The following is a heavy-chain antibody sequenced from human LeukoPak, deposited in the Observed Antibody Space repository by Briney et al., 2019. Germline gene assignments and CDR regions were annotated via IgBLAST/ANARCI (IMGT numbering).Heavy chain of an antibody. Sequence: PSETLSLTCTVSGGSISSYYWSWIRQPPGKGLEWVGYIYYTGSTNYNPSLKSRVTISVDTSKNQFSLKLSSVTAADTAVYYCARGYSSSWYYFDYWGQGTLVTVSS. CDR2: IYYTGST. CDR3: ARGYSSSWYYFDY. CDR1: GGSISSYY. J-gene: IGHJ4*02. D-gene: IGHD6-13*01. V-gene: IGHV4-59*01.